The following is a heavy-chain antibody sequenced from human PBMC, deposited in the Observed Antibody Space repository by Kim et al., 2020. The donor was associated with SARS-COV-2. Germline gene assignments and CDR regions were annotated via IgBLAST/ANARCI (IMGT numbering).Heavy chain of an antibody. Sequence: ASVKVSCKASGYSFTTYAMNWVRQAPGQGLEWMGWINTNTGNPSYAQGFRGRFVFSVDTAVSTAYLQISSLKTEDTALYYCVRGYCSTVNCLDYWGQGTL. CDR2: INTNTGNP. J-gene: IGHJ4*02. V-gene: IGHV7-4-1*02. CDR1: GYSFTTYA. D-gene: IGHD2-2*01. CDR3: VRGYCSTVNCLDY.